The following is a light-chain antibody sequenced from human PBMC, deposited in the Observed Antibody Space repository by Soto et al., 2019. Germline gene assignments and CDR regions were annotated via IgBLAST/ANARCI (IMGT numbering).Light chain of an antibody. Sequence: QSVLTQPASVSASPGQSITISCTGTRSDVGGSNFVSWYQQHPGKPPKLIIYDVATRPSGVSNRFSGSKSGSTASLIISRLQTEDEADYYCVSFTSSTTYVFGSGTKLTGL. CDR1: RSDVGGSNF. J-gene: IGLJ1*01. CDR2: DVA. V-gene: IGLV2-14*03. CDR3: VSFTSSTTYV.